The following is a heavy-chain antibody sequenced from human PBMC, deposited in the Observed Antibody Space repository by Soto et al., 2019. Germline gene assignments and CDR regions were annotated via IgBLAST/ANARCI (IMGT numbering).Heavy chain of an antibody. D-gene: IGHD6-6*01. V-gene: IGHV3-23*01. J-gene: IGHJ4*02. CDR2: ISGSGGST. CDR3: ARDIAARALYYLDY. Sequence: QPGGSLRLSCAASGFTFSSYAMSWVRQAPGKGLEWVSAISGSGGSTYYADSVKGRFTISRDNSKNTLYLQMNSLRAEDTAVYYCARDIAARALYYLDYWGQGTLVTVSS. CDR1: GFTFSSYA.